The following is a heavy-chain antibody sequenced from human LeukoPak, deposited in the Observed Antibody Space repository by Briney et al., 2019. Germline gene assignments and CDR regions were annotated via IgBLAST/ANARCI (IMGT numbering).Heavy chain of an antibody. CDR2: ISSNGGST. J-gene: IGHJ4*02. V-gene: IGHV3-64*01. Sequence: PGGSLRLSCAASGFPFSSYAMHWVRQAPGKGLEYVSAISSNGGSTYYANSVKDRFTISRDNSKNTLYLQMGSLIAEDMAVYYCARSESLYFDYSSQGCLVTVSS. CDR1: GFPFSSYA. CDR3: ARSESLYFDY.